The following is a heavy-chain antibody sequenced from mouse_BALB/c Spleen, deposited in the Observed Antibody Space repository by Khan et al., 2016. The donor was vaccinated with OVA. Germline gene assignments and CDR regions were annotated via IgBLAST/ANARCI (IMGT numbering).Heavy chain of an antibody. D-gene: IGHD4-1*01. Sequence: EVKLLESGGGLVQPGGSLKLSCAASGFDFSRYWMSWVRQAPWQGLEWIGEINPASSTINYTPSLKDKFIISRDNAKNTLYLQMRKVRSEDTALYYCASLTRFAYWGQGTLVTVSA. V-gene: IGHV4-1*02. CDR3: ASLTRFAY. J-gene: IGHJ3*01. CDR1: GFDFSRYW. CDR2: INPASSTI.